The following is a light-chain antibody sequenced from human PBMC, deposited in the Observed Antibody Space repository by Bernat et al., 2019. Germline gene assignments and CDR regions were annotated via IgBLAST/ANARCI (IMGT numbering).Light chain of an antibody. CDR2: DVT. V-gene: IGLV2-14*03. CDR3: TSYTSTSALYV. CDR1: NSDVGGYKF. Sequence: QSALIQPASVSGSPGQSITISCTGTNSDVGGYKFVSWYQHHPGKAPKLIIYDVTNRPSGISDRFSGSKSANTASLTISGLRAEDEADYFCTSYTSTSALYVFGTGTKVTVL. J-gene: IGLJ1*01.